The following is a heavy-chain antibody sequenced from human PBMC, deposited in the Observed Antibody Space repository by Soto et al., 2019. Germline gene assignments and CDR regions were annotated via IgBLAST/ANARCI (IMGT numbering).Heavy chain of an antibody. Sequence: VQLLDSGGGLVQPGGSLSLSCAASGFTFNNYVMRWVRQAPGTGLECVSALSSSGGSTYYADSVKGGFAISRDNSKNTLYLQMNRMRAEDTAVYYFANCACSFGPNSLYDFDYWGQGTLVAVSS. J-gene: IGHJ4*02. V-gene: IGHV3-23*01. CDR3: ANCACSFGPNSLYDFDY. D-gene: IGHD5-18*01. CDR1: GFTFNNYV. CDR2: LSSSGGST.